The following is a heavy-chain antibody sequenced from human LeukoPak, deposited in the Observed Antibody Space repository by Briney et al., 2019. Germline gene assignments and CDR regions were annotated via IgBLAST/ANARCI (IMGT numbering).Heavy chain of an antibody. CDR3: ARGGALIAVAGDY. CDR2: ISGSGGST. V-gene: IGHV3-23*01. J-gene: IGHJ4*02. D-gene: IGHD6-19*01. Sequence: GGSLRLSCAASRFTFSSYAMSWVRQAPGKGLEWVSAISGSGGSTYYADSVKGRFTISRDNSKNTLFLQMNSLRAEDTAVYYCARGGALIAVAGDYWGQGTLVTVSS. CDR1: RFTFSSYA.